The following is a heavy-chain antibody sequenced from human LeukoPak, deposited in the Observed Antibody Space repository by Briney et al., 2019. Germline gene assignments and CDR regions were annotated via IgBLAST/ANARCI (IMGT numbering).Heavy chain of an antibody. V-gene: IGHV3-49*04. Sequence: GGSLRLSCSASGFTFGDYAMSWVRQAPGKGLEWVGFIRSKAYGGTTEYVKGRFTISRDDSKSIAYLQMNSLKTEDTAVYYCTRERYGSGYYGYWGQGTLVTVSS. J-gene: IGHJ4*02. CDR2: IRSKAYGGTT. D-gene: IGHD3-3*01. CDR1: GFTFGDYA. CDR3: TRERYGSGYYGY.